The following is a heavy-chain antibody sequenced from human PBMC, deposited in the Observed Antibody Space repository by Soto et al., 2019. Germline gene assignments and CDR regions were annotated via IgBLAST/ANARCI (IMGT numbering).Heavy chain of an antibody. CDR1: GFTFSSYA. CDR3: ARGLWRGDTATPRWGYYFDF. Sequence: QVQLVESGGGVVQPGRSLRLSCAASGFTFSSYAMHWVRQAPGKGLEWVAVISYDGSNKYYADSVKGRFTISRDNSKNTLYLQKKSRRAEDTAVYYCARGLWRGDTATPRWGYYFDFWGQGTLVTVSS. J-gene: IGHJ4*02. D-gene: IGHD3-16*01. CDR2: ISYDGSNK. V-gene: IGHV3-30-3*01.